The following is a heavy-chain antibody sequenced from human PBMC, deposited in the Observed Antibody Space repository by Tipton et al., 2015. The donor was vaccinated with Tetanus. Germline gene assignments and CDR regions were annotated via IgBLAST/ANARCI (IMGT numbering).Heavy chain of an antibody. Sequence: GSLRLSCAASKFSFSRHSMNWVRQAPGKGLEWVSAVSGNGRDKVYADSVRGRFTISRDNANNSLYVQMDSLRPDDTALYYCARAVRGRDVFDIWGQGTMVIVSS. D-gene: IGHD3-10*01. CDR1: KFSFSRHS. J-gene: IGHJ3*02. V-gene: IGHV3-21*04. CDR3: ARAVRGRDVFDI. CDR2: VSGNGRDK.